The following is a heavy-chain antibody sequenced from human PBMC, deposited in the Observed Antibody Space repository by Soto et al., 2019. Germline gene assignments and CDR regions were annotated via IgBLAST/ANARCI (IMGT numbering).Heavy chain of an antibody. V-gene: IGHV1-69*06. CDR2: ITPVFGTP. CDR3: ARDLPSLEVRSYGMDV. CDR1: GGTFSSYR. D-gene: IGHD3-10*01. Sequence: ASVKVSCKVSGGTFSSYRFSWVRQAPGQGLEWMGGITPVFGTPDYAQKFQSRVTVTADRSTNTAYMELSRLTSEDTAVYYCARDLPSLEVRSYGMDVWGQGTTVTVSS. J-gene: IGHJ6*02.